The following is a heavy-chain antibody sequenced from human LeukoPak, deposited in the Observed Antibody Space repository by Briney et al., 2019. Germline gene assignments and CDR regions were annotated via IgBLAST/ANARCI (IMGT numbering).Heavy chain of an antibody. CDR3: ARDRGFGALDY. CDR2: IYYSGST. J-gene: IGHJ4*02. CDR1: GGSISSYY. V-gene: IGHV4-59*01. Sequence: SETLSLSCTDSGGSISSYYWSWIRQPPGKGLEWIGYIYYSGSTNYNPSLKSRVTISVDTSKNQFSLKLSSVAAADTAVYYCARDRGFGALDYWGQGTLVTVSS. D-gene: IGHD3-10*01.